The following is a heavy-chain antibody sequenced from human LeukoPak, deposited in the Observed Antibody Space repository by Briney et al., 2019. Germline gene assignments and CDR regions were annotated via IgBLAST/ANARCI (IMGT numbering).Heavy chain of an antibody. Sequence: PGGSLRLSCAASGFTFSDYYMSWIRQAPGKGLEWVSYISSSGSTIYYADSVKGRFTISRDNAKNSLYLQMNSLRAEDTAVYYCARDGRNPYDFWSGYYFDYWGQGTLVTVSS. J-gene: IGHJ4*02. CDR1: GFTFSDYY. V-gene: IGHV3-11*01. D-gene: IGHD3-3*01. CDR3: ARDGRNPYDFWSGYYFDY. CDR2: ISSSGSTI.